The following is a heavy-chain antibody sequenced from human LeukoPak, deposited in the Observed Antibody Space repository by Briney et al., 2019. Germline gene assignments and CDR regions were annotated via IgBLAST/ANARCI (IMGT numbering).Heavy chain of an antibody. CDR2: IYHSGST. J-gene: IGHJ3*02. V-gene: IGHV4-30-2*01. Sequence: PSQTLSLTCTVSGGSISSGGYYWSWIRQPPGKGLEWIGYIYHSGSTYYNPSLKSRVTISVDRSKNQFSLKLSSVTAADTAVYYCARSLPAYYDSSGYPGDDAFDIWGQGIMVTVSS. CDR1: GGSISSGGYY. D-gene: IGHD3-22*01. CDR3: ARSLPAYYDSSGYPGDDAFDI.